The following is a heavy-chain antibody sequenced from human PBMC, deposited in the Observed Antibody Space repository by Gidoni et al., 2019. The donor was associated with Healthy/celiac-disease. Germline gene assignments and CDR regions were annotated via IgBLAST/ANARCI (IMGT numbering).Heavy chain of an antibody. CDR2: IYYSGST. CDR3: ARHYFGESFFDY. Sequence: QLQLQESGPGLVKPSETLSLACTFSVGSISSSSYYWGWIRQPPGKGLGWIGSIYYSGSTYYNPSLKSRVTISVDTSKNQFSLKLSSVTAADTAVYYCARHYFGESFFDYWGQGTLVTVSS. CDR1: VGSISSSSYY. D-gene: IGHD3-10*01. J-gene: IGHJ4*02. V-gene: IGHV4-39*01.